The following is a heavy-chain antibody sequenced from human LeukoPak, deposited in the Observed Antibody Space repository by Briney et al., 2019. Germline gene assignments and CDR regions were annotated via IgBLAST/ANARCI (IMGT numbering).Heavy chain of an antibody. J-gene: IGHJ4*02. CDR1: GFTFSSYA. CDR2: ISGSGGST. CDR3: XXXLGXYYGSGSHLKY. D-gene: IGHD3-10*01. Sequence: GGSLRLSCAASGFTFSSYAMSWVRQAPGKGLEWVSAISGSGGSTYYADSVKGRFTISRDNSKNTLYLQMNSLRAEDTAVYYCXXXLGXYYGSGSHLKYWGQGTLVTVSS. V-gene: IGHV3-23*01.